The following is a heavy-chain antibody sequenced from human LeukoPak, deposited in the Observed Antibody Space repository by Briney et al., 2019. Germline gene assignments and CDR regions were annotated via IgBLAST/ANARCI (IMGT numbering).Heavy chain of an antibody. CDR1: GFTFSSYA. CDR3: ARSGSYSVDAFDI. Sequence: PGGSLRLSCAASGFTFSSYAMHWVRRAPGKGLEWVAVISYDGSNKYYADSVKGRFTISRDNSKNTLYLQMNSLRAEDTAVYYCARSGSYSVDAFDIWGQGTMVTVSS. V-gene: IGHV3-30*04. CDR2: ISYDGSNK. D-gene: IGHD1-26*01. J-gene: IGHJ3*02.